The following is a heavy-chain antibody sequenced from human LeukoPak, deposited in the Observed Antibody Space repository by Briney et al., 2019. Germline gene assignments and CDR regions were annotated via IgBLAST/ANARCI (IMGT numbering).Heavy chain of an antibody. J-gene: IGHJ6*02. CDR2: ISGGVEDT. CDR1: GFSYRSFA. CDR3: ARTIAQYTNTWLYYYNGLDV. V-gene: IGHV3-23*01. Sequence: GGSLTLSCTVSGFSYRSFAMSWLRQAPGQGLEWVSSISGGVEDTYYADSVKGRFTISRDNSETTLYLQMNSLGADDTALYYCARTIAQYTNTWLYYYNGLDVWGQGTTVTVSS. D-gene: IGHD6-13*01.